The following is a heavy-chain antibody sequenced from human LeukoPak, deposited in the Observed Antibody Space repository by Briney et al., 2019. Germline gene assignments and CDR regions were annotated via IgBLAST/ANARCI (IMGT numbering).Heavy chain of an antibody. CDR3: ARDTAMRYFDY. J-gene: IGHJ4*02. Sequence: GGSLRLSCAGSAFTFSSYWMSWVRQAPGKGLEWVANIKQDGSEKYYVDSVKGRFTISRDNAKNSLYLQMNSLRAEDTAVYYCARDTAMRYFDYWGQGTLVTGSS. CDR1: AFTFSSYW. CDR2: IKQDGSEK. V-gene: IGHV3-7*01. D-gene: IGHD5-18*01.